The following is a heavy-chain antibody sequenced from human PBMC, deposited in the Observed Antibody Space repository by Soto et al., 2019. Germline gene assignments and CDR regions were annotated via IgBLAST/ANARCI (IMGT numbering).Heavy chain of an antibody. D-gene: IGHD3-10*01. J-gene: IGHJ6*02. CDR1: GYTFTGYY. CDR2: INPNSGGT. CDR3: ARGLIMVRGKRHFSYGMDA. V-gene: IGHV1-2*04. Sequence: ASVKVSCKASGYTFTGYYMHWVRQAPGQGLEWMGWINPNSGGTNYAQKFQGWVTMTRDTSISTAYMELSRLRSDDTAVYYCARGLIMVRGKRHFSYGMDAWGQGTTVTVSS.